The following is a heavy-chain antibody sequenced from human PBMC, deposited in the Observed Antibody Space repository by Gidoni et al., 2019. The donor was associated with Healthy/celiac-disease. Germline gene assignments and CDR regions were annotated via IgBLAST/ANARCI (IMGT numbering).Heavy chain of an antibody. J-gene: IGHJ4*02. Sequence: QVQLQESGPGLVKPSQTLSLTCTVSGVLLSSGGYYWSWIRQQPGKGLEWIGYIYYSGSTYYNPSRKSRVTISVDTSKNQFSLKLSSVTAADTAVYYCARAHGRGGPWDYWGQGTLVTVSS. D-gene: IGHD3-10*01. V-gene: IGHV4-31*03. CDR1: GVLLSSGGYY. CDR3: ARAHGRGGPWDY. CDR2: IYYSGST.